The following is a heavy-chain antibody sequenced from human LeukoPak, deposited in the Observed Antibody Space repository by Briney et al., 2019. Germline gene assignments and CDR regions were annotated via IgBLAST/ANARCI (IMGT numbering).Heavy chain of an antibody. Sequence: SVKVSCKASGYTFTSSAVQWVRQARGQRLEWIGWIVVGSGNTNYAQKFQERVTITRDMSTSTAYMELSSLRSEDTAVYYCAADPLAADAFDIWGQGTMVTVSS. CDR3: AADPLAADAFDI. CDR2: IVVGSGNT. J-gene: IGHJ3*02. D-gene: IGHD2-15*01. V-gene: IGHV1-58*01. CDR1: GYTFTSSA.